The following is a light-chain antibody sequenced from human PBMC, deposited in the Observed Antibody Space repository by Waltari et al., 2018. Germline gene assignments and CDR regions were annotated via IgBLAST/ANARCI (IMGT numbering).Light chain of an antibody. CDR3: SSYTNSGTYV. CDR2: DVS. V-gene: IGLV2-14*03. Sequence: QSALTQPASVSGSPGQSITISCTGTSSDVGGYNYVSWYQQHPGKAPKLMIYDVSSRPSGVSDRFSGSKSGNTASLTISGLQAEDEADYYCSSYTNSGTYVFGTGTKVSVL. CDR1: SSDVGGYNY. J-gene: IGLJ1*01.